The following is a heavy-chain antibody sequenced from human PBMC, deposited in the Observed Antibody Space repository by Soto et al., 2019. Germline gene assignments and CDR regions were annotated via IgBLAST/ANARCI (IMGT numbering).Heavy chain of an antibody. D-gene: IGHD3-10*01. J-gene: IGHJ5*02. Sequence: SETLSLTCTVSGGSISSSSYYWGWIRQPPGKGLEWIGSIYYSGSTYYNPSLKSRVTISVDTSKNQFSLKLSSVTAADTAVYYCARLRGMVRGVINWFDPWGQGTLVTVSS. V-gene: IGHV4-39*01. CDR3: ARLRGMVRGVINWFDP. CDR2: IYYSGST. CDR1: GGSISSSSYY.